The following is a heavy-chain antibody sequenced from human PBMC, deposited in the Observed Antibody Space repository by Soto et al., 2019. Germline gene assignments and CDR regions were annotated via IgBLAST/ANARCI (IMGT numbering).Heavy chain of an antibody. CDR2: IFIGGTT. Sequence: GGSLRLSCAASGFTVSSSQMTWVRQAPGKALEWVSVIFIGGTTQYAVSVKGRFTISRDSSKNTVYLQMNSLRAEDTAVYYCARDLGGWTDYWGQGTLVTVSS. J-gene: IGHJ4*02. V-gene: IGHV3-53*01. CDR1: GFTVSSSQ. CDR3: ARDLGGWTDY. D-gene: IGHD6-19*01.